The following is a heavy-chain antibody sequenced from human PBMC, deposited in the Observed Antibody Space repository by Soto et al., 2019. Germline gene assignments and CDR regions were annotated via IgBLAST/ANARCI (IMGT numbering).Heavy chain of an antibody. CDR1: GFIFSDFA. CDR3: ARPFPDKTYYYSGMDV. D-gene: IGHD2-21*01. V-gene: IGHV3-23*01. J-gene: IGHJ6*02. Sequence: GESLRLACVASGFIFSDFAMSWVRQTPGKGLEWVATISRSGDRTYYADSVRGRLIVSRDNSKDTLFLQLNSLRADDAALYYCARPFPDKTYYYSGMDVWGQGTTVTVSS. CDR2: ISRSGDRT.